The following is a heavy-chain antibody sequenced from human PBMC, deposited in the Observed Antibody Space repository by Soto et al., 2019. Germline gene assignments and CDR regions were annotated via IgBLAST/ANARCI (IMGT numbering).Heavy chain of an antibody. CDR3: ARDPRLGYSDLQRYYFDY. CDR2: ISSSSSYI. CDR1: GFTFSSYS. D-gene: IGHD2-15*01. J-gene: IGHJ4*02. V-gene: IGHV3-21*01. Sequence: GSLRLSCAASGFTFSSYSMNWVRQAPGKGLEWVSSISSSSSYIYYADSVKGRFTISRDNAKNSLYLQMNSLRAEDTAVYYCARDPRLGYSDLQRYYFDYWGQGTLVTVSS.